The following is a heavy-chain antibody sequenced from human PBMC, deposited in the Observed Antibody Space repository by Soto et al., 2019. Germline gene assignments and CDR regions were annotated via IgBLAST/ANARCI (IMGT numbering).Heavy chain of an antibody. V-gene: IGHV3-7*03. CDR2: IKEDGTAK. Sequence: PGGSLRLACAVSWFTFINSLMNWVPPAPGKGLECVANIKEDGTAKYYLDSVKGRFTVSRDNSKNTLYLQINSLRAEDTALYYCAKRAWGSFYFDYWGQGTLVTVSS. J-gene: IGHJ4*02. CDR1: WFTFINSL. D-gene: IGHD7-27*01. CDR3: AKRAWGSFYFDY.